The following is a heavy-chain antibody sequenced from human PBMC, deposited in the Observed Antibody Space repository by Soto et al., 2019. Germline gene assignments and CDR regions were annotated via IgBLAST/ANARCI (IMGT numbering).Heavy chain of an antibody. D-gene: IGHD2-2*01. CDR3: ARDQTGYCSSTSRCPAAFDI. CDR2: IYSGGST. J-gene: IGHJ3*02. V-gene: IGHV3-66*01. Sequence: GGSLRLSCAASGFTVSSNYMSWVRQAPGKGLEWVSVIYSGGSTYYADSVKGRFTISRDNSKNTLYLQMNSLRAEDTAVYYCARDQTGYCSSTSRCPAAFDIWGQGTMVTVSS. CDR1: GFTVSSNY.